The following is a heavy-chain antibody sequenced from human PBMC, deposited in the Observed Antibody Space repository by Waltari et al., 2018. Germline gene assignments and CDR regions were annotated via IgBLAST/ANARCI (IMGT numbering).Heavy chain of an antibody. CDR1: GGSFSGCY. V-gene: IGHV4-34*01. J-gene: IGHJ5*02. CDR2: INHSGST. Sequence: QVQLQQWGAGLLKPSETLSLTCAVYGGSFSGCYWSWIRQPPGKGLEWIGEINHSGSTNYNPSLKSRVTISVDTSKNQFSLKLSSVTAADTAVYYCARGSDGWFDPWGQGTLVTVSS. CDR3: ARGSDGWFDP.